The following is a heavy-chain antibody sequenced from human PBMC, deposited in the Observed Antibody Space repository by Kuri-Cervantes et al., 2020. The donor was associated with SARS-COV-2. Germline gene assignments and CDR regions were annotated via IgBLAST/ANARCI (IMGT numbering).Heavy chain of an antibody. CDR1: GYTFTSYG. D-gene: IGHD3-10*01. CDR2: ISASNGNT. CDR3: ARGFRRGVSDY. J-gene: IGHJ4*02. V-gene: IGHV1-18*01. Sequence: ASVKVSCKASGYTFTSYGISGVRQAPGQGLEWMGWISASNGNTNYAQKLQGRVTMTTDTSTSTAYIELRSLRSDDTAVYYCARGFRRGVSDYWGQGTLVTVSS.